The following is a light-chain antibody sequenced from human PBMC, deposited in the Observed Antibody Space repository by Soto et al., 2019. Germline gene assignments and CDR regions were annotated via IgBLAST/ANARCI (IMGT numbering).Light chain of an antibody. V-gene: IGKV3-20*01. J-gene: IGKJ4*01. Sequence: EIVLTQSPGTLSLSPGERATLSRRASQSVSSSYLAWYQQKPGQAPRLLIYGASSRATGIPDRFSGSGSGTDFTLTISRLEPEDFAAYYCQQYGSSPLTFGGGTKVEIK. CDR1: QSVSSSY. CDR2: GAS. CDR3: QQYGSSPLT.